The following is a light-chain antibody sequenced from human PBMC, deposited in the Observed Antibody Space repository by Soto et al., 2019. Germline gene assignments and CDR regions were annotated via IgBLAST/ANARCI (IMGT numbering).Light chain of an antibody. J-gene: IGKJ5*01. V-gene: IGKV3-20*01. CDR3: HQYGSSPPVT. CDR2: GAS. CDR1: QSVSSSY. Sequence: ENALTQSPGTLSLSPGERATLSCRASQSVSSSYLAWYQQKPGQAPRLLIYGASSRATGIPDRFSGSGSGTDFTLTISRLEPEDFAMYYCHQYGSSPPVTFGQGTRLEIK.